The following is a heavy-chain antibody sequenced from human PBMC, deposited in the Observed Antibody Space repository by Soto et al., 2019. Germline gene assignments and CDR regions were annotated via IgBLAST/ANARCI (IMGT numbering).Heavy chain of an antibody. V-gene: IGHV1-69*13. CDR1: GGTFSSHA. Sequence: SVKVSCKASGGTFSSHAISWVRQAPGQGLEWMGGIIPIFGTANYAQKFQGRVTITADESTSTAYMELSSLRSEDTAVYYCARDSKKPSVVRRGMDVWGQGTTVTVSS. CDR3: ARDSKKPSVVRRGMDV. J-gene: IGHJ6*02. CDR2: IIPIFGTA. D-gene: IGHD2-15*01.